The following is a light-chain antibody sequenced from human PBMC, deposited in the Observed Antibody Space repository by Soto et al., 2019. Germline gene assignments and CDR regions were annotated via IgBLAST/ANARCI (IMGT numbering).Light chain of an antibody. J-gene: IGLJ2*01. CDR2: RNT. Sequence: QSVLTQPPSVSGAPGQRVTISCTGSSSNIGAGYDVHWYQQLPGTAPKLLIYRNTNRPSGVPDRFSGSRSGTSASLAITGLQAEDEADYYCQSFDSTVVFGGGTKLTVL. CDR3: QSFDSTVV. V-gene: IGLV1-40*01. CDR1: SSNIGAGYD.